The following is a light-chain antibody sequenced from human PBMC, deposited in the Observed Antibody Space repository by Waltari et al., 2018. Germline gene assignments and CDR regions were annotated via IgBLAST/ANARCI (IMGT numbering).Light chain of an antibody. Sequence: SVLTPTPSARGTPGHRVTVSWPGHNSNKESNSVSCYQQLPATSPKLLIYSSDKRPSGVPDLFSGSISGTSSSLAISGLQSDDEADYYCAAWDDSLNGVVFGGGTKLTVL. CDR1: NSNKESNS. V-gene: IGLV1-44*01. CDR2: SSD. CDR3: AAWDDSLNGVV. J-gene: IGLJ2*01.